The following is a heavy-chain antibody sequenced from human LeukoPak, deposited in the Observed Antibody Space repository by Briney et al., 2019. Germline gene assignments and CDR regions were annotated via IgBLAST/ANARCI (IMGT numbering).Heavy chain of an antibody. CDR1: GFTFTTYS. D-gene: IGHD3-22*01. CDR2: ISSSSSSM. J-gene: IGHJ4*02. V-gene: IGHV3-48*01. CDR3: ARQNAAGYYYYFDS. Sequence: GGSLRLSCAASGFTFTTYSMNWVRQAPGKGLEWVSYISSSSSSMYYADSVKGRFTISRDNARNSLYLQMNSLRAEDTAVYYCARQNAAGYYYYFDSWGQGTLATVSS.